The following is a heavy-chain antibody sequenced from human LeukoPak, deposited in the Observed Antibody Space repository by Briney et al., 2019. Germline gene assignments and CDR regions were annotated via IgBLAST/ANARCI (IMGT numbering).Heavy chain of an antibody. CDR2: ISAYNGNT. CDR3: ARSGYYDSSGYYDY. D-gene: IGHD3-22*01. V-gene: IGHV1-18*01. CDR1: GYTLTSYG. Sequence: ASVKVSCKASGYTLTSYGISWVRQAPGQGLEWMGWISAYNGNTNYAQKLQGRVTMTTDTSTSTAYMELRSLRSDDTAVYYCARSGYYDSSGYYDYWGQGTLVTVSS. J-gene: IGHJ4*02.